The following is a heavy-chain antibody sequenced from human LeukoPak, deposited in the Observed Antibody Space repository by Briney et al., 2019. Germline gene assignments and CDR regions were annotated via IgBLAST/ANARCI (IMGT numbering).Heavy chain of an antibody. CDR1: GGSISSGDYY. Sequence: PSEALSLICTVSGGSISSGDYYWSWIRQPPGKGLEWIGYIYYSGSTYYNPSLKGRVTISVDTSKNQFSLKLSSVTAADTAVYYCARDRAGITIFGVVGWYLDYWGQGTLVTVSS. V-gene: IGHV4-30-4*01. D-gene: IGHD3-3*01. CDR3: ARDRAGITIFGVVGWYLDY. J-gene: IGHJ4*02. CDR2: IYYSGST.